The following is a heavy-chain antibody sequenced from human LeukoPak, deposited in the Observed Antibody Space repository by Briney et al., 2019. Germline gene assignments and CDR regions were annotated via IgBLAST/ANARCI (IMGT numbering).Heavy chain of an antibody. CDR2: IKQDGNEK. CDR1: GFRFNTYW. CDR3: AREAQYYDILTGYYYYYYMDV. D-gene: IGHD3-9*01. Sequence: PGGSLRLSCAASGFRFNTYWMSWVRQAPGKGLEWVANIKQDGNEKYYADSVKGRFTISRDNGKNSLDLQMNSLRADDTAVYYCAREAQYYDILTGYYYYYYMDVWGKGTTVTVSS. J-gene: IGHJ6*03. V-gene: IGHV3-7*01.